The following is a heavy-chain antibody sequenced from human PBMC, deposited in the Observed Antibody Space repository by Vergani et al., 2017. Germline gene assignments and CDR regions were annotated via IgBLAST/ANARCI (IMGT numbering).Heavy chain of an antibody. Sequence: EVQLVESGGGLVQPGGSLRLSCAASGFTFSSYEMNWVRQAPGKGLEWVSYISSSGSTIYYADSVKGRFTISRDNAKNSLYLQMNSLRAEDTAVYYCARESHDSSGYPTYFDYWGQGTLVTVSS. CDR2: ISSSGSTI. CDR1: GFTFSSYE. J-gene: IGHJ4*02. V-gene: IGHV3-48*03. D-gene: IGHD3-22*01. CDR3: ARESHDSSGYPTYFDY.